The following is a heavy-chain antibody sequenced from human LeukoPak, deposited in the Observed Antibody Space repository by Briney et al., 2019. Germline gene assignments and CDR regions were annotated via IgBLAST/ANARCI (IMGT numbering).Heavy chain of an antibody. V-gene: IGHV4-4*08. CDR1: GDSITKYY. J-gene: IGHJ4*02. CDR3: ASVMPTMYFDY. Sequence: PSETLSLTCTVSGDSITKYYWTWIRQPPGKGLEWIGYIYPNGSANYNPSLKSRVTISIGTSKNQFSLNLSSVTAADTAVYYCASVMPTMYFDYWGQGNLVTVSS. CDR2: IYPNGSA. D-gene: IGHD5-24*01.